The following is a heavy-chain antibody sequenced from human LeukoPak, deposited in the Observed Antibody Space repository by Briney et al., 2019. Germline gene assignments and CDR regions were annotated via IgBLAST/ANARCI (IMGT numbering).Heavy chain of an antibody. Sequence: VASVKVSCKASGGTFSSYAISWVRQAPGQGLEWMGRIIPIFGTANYAQKFQGRVTITADESTSTAYMELSSLRSEDTAVYYCARGCSGGSCYSSWAFDIWGQGTMVTVSS. CDR3: ARGCSGGSCYSSWAFDI. CDR1: GGTFSSYA. CDR2: IIPIFGTA. D-gene: IGHD2-15*01. J-gene: IGHJ3*02. V-gene: IGHV1-69*13.